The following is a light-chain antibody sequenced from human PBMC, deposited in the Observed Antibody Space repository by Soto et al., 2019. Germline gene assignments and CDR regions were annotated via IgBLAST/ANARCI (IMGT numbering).Light chain of an antibody. J-gene: IGKJ1*01. CDR3: QQTHSAPRT. CDR2: GAS. V-gene: IGKV1-9*01. Sequence: DIPLTQSPSFLSASVGGRVTITCRASQAISSHLAWYQQKPGKAPHLLIIGASTLHEGVPSRFSGSGSGTEFTLTISSVQPEDFAIYYCQQTHSAPRTFGQGTRLDIK. CDR1: QAISSH.